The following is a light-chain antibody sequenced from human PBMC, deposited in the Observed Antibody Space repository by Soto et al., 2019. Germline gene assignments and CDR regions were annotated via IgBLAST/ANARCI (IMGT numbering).Light chain of an antibody. J-gene: IGKJ2*01. V-gene: IGKV1-33*01. Sequence: DIQMTQSPSSLSASVGDRVTITCQASQDISNYLNWYQQKPGKAPKLLIYDASNLETGVPSRFSGSGSGTDFTFTISSLQAEDIATYYCQQYDNLRYTFGQGTKLEIK. CDR2: DAS. CDR1: QDISNY. CDR3: QQYDNLRYT.